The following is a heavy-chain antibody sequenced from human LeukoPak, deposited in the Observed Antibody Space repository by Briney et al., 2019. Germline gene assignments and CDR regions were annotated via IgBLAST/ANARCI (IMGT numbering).Heavy chain of an antibody. Sequence: SVKVSCKASGGTFSSYAISWVRQAPGQGLEWMGGIIPIFGTANYAQKFQGRVTITADESTSTAYMELSSLTSGDTAVYYCARRIAVAARSSGYYYGMDVWGQGTTVTVS. D-gene: IGHD6-19*01. CDR1: GGTFSSYA. J-gene: IGHJ6*02. V-gene: IGHV1-69*13. CDR2: IIPIFGTA. CDR3: ARRIAVAARSSGYYYGMDV.